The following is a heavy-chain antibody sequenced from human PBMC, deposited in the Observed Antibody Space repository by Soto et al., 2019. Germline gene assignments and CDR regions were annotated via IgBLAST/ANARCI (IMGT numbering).Heavy chain of an antibody. Sequence: QVQLVQSGSEVKKPGSSVKVSCKASGGTFTYFAFSWVRQAPGQGLEWMGEIIPIFGISNYAQTFDGRVTITADESTTTVYMELTSLRFDDTAVYYCARRASDSSAFHFRNYREYWGQGTLVTVSS. CDR3: ARRASDSSAFHFRNYREY. V-gene: IGHV1-69*01. J-gene: IGHJ4*02. D-gene: IGHD3-22*01. CDR2: IIPIFGIS. CDR1: GGTFTYFA.